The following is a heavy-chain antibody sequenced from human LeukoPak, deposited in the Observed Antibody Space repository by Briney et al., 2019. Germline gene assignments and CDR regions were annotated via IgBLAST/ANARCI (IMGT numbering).Heavy chain of an antibody. J-gene: IGHJ4*02. Sequence: GGSLRLSCAASGFTFSNYGMHWVRQAPGKGLEWVAFIRYDGSNKYYADSVKGRFTISRDNSKNTLYLQMNSLRAEDTAVYYCVRDGDNLGRDFDYWGQGTLVTVSS. D-gene: IGHD4-17*01. V-gene: IGHV3-30*02. CDR1: GFTFSNYG. CDR3: VRDGDNLGRDFDY. CDR2: IRYDGSNK.